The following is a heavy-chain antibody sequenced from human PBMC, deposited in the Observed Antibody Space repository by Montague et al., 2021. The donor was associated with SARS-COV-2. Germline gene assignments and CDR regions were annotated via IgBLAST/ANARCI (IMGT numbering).Heavy chain of an antibody. CDR1: GFSLSTSGMC. CDR3: ARILVAAAGSPFDP. V-gene: IGHV2-70*11. CDR2: LDWDDDK. Sequence: PALVKPTQTLTLTCTFSGFSLSTSGMCVSWIRQPPGKALEWLARLDWDDDKYYSTSLKTRLTISKDASKNQVVLTMTNMDPVDTATYYCARILVAAAGSPFDPWGQGTLVTVSA. D-gene: IGHD6-13*01. J-gene: IGHJ5*02.